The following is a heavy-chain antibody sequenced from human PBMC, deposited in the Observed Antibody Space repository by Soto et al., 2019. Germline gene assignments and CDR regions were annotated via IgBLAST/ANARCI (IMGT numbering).Heavy chain of an antibody. CDR1: GFTFSSYA. CDR3: AKGGQYVLLWFGELLFCDV. CDR2: ISGSGGST. Sequence: EVQLLESGGGLVQPGGSLRLSCAASGFTFSSYAMSWVRQAPGKGLEWVSAISGSGGSTYYADSVKGRFTISRDNSKNTLYLKMNSLRAEDTAVYYCAKGGQYVLLWFGELLFCDVWGQGTTVTVSS. D-gene: IGHD3-10*01. J-gene: IGHJ6*02. V-gene: IGHV3-23*01.